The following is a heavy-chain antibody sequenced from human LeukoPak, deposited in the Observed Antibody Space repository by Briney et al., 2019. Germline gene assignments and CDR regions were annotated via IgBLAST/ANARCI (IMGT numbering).Heavy chain of an antibody. Sequence: RGSLRLSCAVSGFTFSSFAMSWVRQAPGEGLEWVSAISGSGSSTYYADSVKGRFTISRDNSKNTLYLQMNSLRAEDTAVYYCAKDGSSTSYFDYWGQGTLVTVSS. D-gene: IGHD6-13*01. V-gene: IGHV3-23*01. CDR1: GFTFSSFA. CDR3: AKDGSSTSYFDY. J-gene: IGHJ4*02. CDR2: ISGSGSST.